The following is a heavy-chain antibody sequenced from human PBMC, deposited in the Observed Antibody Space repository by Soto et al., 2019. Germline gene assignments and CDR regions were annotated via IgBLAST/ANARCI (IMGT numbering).Heavy chain of an antibody. J-gene: IGHJ4*02. Sequence: SQTLSLTCAISGVSVSGNSAAWNWIRQCPSRGLEWLGRTYYRSRWYNDYAVSVKSRITITPDTSKNQFSLHLNSVTPEDTAVYYCATEFPYYVSSDSYFDYWGQGALLTVSS. CDR3: ATEFPYYVSSDSYFDY. D-gene: IGHD3-16*01. CDR2: TYYRSRWYN. V-gene: IGHV6-1*01. CDR1: GVSVSGNSAA.